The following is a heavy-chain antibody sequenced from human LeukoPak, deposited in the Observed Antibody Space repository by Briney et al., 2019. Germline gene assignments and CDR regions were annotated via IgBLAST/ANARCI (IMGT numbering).Heavy chain of an antibody. V-gene: IGHV4-34*01. CDR2: INHSGST. CDR1: GGSFSGYY. CDR3: TRGERLGLDS. D-gene: IGHD6-19*01. Sequence: SETLSLTCAVYGGSFSGYYWSWIRQPPGKGLEWIGEINHSGSTNYNPSLKSRVTIPVDTSKNQFSLKLTSVTAADTAVYYCTRGERLGLDSWGQGTLVTVSS. J-gene: IGHJ4*02.